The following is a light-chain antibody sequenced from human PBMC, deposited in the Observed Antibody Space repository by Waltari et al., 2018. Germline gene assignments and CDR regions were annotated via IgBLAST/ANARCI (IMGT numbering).Light chain of an antibody. Sequence: QSALTQPPSASGSPGQSVTISCTGTSTDVGVYNYVSWYQQHPGKAPKLMIYEVSKRPSGVPDRLSGSKSGNTASLTVAGLQAEDEADYYCSSYAGSDNLIFGGGTKLTVL. J-gene: IGLJ2*01. CDR2: EVS. CDR1: STDVGVYNY. CDR3: SSYAGSDNLI. V-gene: IGLV2-8*01.